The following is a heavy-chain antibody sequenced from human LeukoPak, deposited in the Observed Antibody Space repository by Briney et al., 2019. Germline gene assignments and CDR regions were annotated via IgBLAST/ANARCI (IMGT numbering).Heavy chain of an antibody. V-gene: IGHV4-39*01. Sequence: SETLSLTCTVSGGSISSSIYYWGWIRQPPGKGLEWIGSIYYSGSTYYNPSLKSRVTISVDTSKNQFSLKLSSVTAADTAVYYCARPRAGGSPHWYFDLWGRGTLVTVSS. J-gene: IGHJ2*01. CDR2: IYYSGST. CDR3: ARPRAGGSPHWYFDL. CDR1: GGSISSSIYY. D-gene: IGHD1-26*01.